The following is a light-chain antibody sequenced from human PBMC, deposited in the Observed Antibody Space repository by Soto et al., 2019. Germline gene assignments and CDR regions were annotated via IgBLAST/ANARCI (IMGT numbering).Light chain of an antibody. Sequence: EIVMTQSPATLSVSPGERATLSCRASQSVSSNLAWYQQKPRQTPKLLIYVASTRATGIPARFSGSGSGTEFTLTISSMQSEDFAVYYCQQYNVWTLTFGGGTKVEFK. CDR1: QSVSSN. J-gene: IGKJ4*01. CDR3: QQYNVWTLT. V-gene: IGKV3-15*01. CDR2: VAS.